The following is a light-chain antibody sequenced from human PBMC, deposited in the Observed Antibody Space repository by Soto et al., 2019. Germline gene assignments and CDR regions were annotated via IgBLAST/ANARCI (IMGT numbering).Light chain of an antibody. CDR3: AAWDASLNGYV. CDR1: SSNIGGNT. J-gene: IGLJ1*01. V-gene: IGLV1-44*01. CDR2: SYD. Sequence: QSALTQPPSASGTPGQRVTISCSTSSSNIGGNTVNWYRQVPGTAPKLLIYSYDQRPSGVPDRFSGSKSGTSASLAISGLQSEDEADYYCAAWDASLNGYVFGTGTKVTVL.